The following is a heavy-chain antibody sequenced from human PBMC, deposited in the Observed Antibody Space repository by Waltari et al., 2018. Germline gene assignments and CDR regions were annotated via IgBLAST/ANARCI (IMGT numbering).Heavy chain of an antibody. CDR1: GYSISSGYY. CDR3: ARETIRGAFDI. D-gene: IGHD1-7*01. J-gene: IGHJ3*02. CDR2: IYHSGSN. Sequence: QVQLQESGPGLVKPSETLSLTCTVSGYSISSGYYWGWIRQPPGKGLEWIGSIYHSGSNYYNPSLKSRVTISVDTSKNQFSLKLSSVTAADTAVYYCARETIRGAFDIWGQGTMVTVSS. V-gene: IGHV4-38-2*02.